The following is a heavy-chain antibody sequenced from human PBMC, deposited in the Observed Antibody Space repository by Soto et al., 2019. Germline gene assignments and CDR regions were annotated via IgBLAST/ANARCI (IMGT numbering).Heavy chain of an antibody. CDR3: AREETETYYYDSSGYWSVFDI. J-gene: IGHJ3*02. V-gene: IGHV1-2*04. CDR2: INPNSGGT. Sequence: ASVKVSCKASGYTFTGYYMHWVRQAPGQGLEWMGWINPNSGGTNYAQKFQGWVTMTRDTSISTAYMELSRLRSDDTAVYYCAREETETYYYDSSGYWSVFDIWGQGTMVTVS. D-gene: IGHD3-22*01. CDR1: GYTFTGYY.